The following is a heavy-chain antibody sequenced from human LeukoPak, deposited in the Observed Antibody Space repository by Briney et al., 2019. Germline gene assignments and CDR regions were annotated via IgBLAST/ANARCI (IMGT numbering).Heavy chain of an antibody. CDR2: IYYSGST. V-gene: IGHV4-30-4*08. CDR1: GGSISSGDYY. CDR3: ARDPRLVLEWPTPYMDV. J-gene: IGHJ6*03. D-gene: IGHD3-3*01. Sequence: PSETLSLTCTVSGGSISSGDYYWSWIHQPPGKGLEWIGYIYYSGSTYYNPSLKSRVTISVDTSKNQFSLKLSSVTAADTAVYYCARDPRLVLEWPTPYMDVWGKGTTVTVSS.